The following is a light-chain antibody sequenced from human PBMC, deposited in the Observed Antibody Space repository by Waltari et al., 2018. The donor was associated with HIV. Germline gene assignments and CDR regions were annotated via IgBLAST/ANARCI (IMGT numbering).Light chain of an antibody. CDR1: ISHIGSNS. CDR3: ATWDDTLSGPV. Sequence: HSVFPQPTSATGTPGQKIPIACSGNISHIGSNSLNWYQPCSGAAPKLLIFSNNQHPSGVPARFSGSKSGSAASLAISGLHSDDEAIYHCATWDDTLSGPVFGGGTKLTVL. V-gene: IGLV1-44*01. J-gene: IGLJ3*02. CDR2: SNN.